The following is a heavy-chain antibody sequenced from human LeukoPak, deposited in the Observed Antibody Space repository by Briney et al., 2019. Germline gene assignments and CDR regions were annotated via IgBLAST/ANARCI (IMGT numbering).Heavy chain of an antibody. CDR1: GGSISSYY. V-gene: IGHV4-59*08. J-gene: IGHJ3*02. Sequence: SETLSPTCTVSGGSISSYYWSWIRQPPGKGLEWIGYIYYSGSTNYNPSLKSRVTISVDTSKNQFSLKLSSVTAADTAVYYYASHSRYIAAAGSNAFDIWGQGTMVTVSS. D-gene: IGHD6-13*01. CDR2: IYYSGST. CDR3: ASHSRYIAAAGSNAFDI.